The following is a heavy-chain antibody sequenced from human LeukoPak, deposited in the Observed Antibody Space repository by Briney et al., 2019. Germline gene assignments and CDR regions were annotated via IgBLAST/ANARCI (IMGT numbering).Heavy chain of an antibody. CDR1: GFTFSSNW. Sequence: GGSLRLSCAASGFTFSSNWMSWVRQAPGKGLEWVGNIQPDGSEQYPVDSVKGRFTISRDNARNSLFLQMNSLRVEDTAVYYCASQSYAGFDPWGQGTLVTVSS. CDR2: IQPDGSEQ. D-gene: IGHD3-16*01. V-gene: IGHV3-7*01. CDR3: ASQSYAGFDP. J-gene: IGHJ5*02.